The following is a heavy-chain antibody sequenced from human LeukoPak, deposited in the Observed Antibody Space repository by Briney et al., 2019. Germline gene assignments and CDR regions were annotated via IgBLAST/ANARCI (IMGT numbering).Heavy chain of an antibody. CDR3: ARGGAYCSGGSCYWVY. V-gene: IGHV3-7*03. CDR1: GFTFSSYW. D-gene: IGHD2-15*01. CDR2: KKQDGSEK. Sequence: GGSLRLSCAASGFTFSSYWMSWVRQAPGKGLEGLATKKQDGSEKYHVDSVKGRFTISRDNAKNSLYLQMNSLRAEDTAVYYCARGGAYCSGGSCYWVYWGQGTLVTVSS. J-gene: IGHJ4*02.